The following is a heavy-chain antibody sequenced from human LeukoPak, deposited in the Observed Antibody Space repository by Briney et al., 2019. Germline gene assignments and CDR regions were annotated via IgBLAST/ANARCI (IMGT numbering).Heavy chain of an antibody. Sequence: ASVKVSCKASGYTFTSYYMHWVRQAPGQGLEWMGIINPSGGSTSYAQKFQGRVTMTRDTSTSTVYMELSSLRSEDTAVYYCARDWVRGDFWSGYYRFVSYFDYWGQGTLVTVSS. D-gene: IGHD3-3*01. CDR2: INPSGGST. CDR3: ARDWVRGDFWSGYYRFVSYFDY. CDR1: GYTFTSYY. J-gene: IGHJ4*02. V-gene: IGHV1-46*01.